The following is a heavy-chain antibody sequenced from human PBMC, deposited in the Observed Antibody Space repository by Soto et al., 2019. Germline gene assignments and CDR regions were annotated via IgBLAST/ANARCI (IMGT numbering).Heavy chain of an antibody. CDR3: AKEIPITIFGVVINYYFDY. D-gene: IGHD3-3*01. Sequence: PGGSLRLSCAASGFTLSSYAMSWVRQAPGKGLEWVSAISGSGGSTYYADSVKGRFTISRDNSKNTLYLQMNSLRAEDTAVYYCAKEIPITIFGVVINYYFDYWGQGTLVTVSS. V-gene: IGHV3-23*01. J-gene: IGHJ4*02. CDR2: ISGSGGST. CDR1: GFTLSSYA.